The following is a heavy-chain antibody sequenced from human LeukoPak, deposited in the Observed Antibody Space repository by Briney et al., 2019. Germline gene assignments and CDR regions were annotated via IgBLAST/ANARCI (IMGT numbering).Heavy chain of an antibody. J-gene: IGHJ4*02. CDR3: ARGFSTYYYDSSGYMSRDY. CDR1: GYTCTSYD. V-gene: IGHV1-8*03. Sequence: ASVKVSCKASGYTCTSYDINWVRQATGQGLEWMGWMNPNSGSTGYAQKFQGRVTITRNTSISTAYMELSSLRSEDTAVYYCARGFSTYYYDSSGYMSRDYWGQGTLVTVSS. D-gene: IGHD3-22*01. CDR2: MNPNSGST.